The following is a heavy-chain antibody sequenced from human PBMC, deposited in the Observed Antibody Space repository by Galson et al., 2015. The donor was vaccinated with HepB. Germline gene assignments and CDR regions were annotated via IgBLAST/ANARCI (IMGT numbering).Heavy chain of an antibody. CDR2: ISTFNGNT. CDR3: ARDKNYYGSGSYAGDN. Sequence: SVKVSCKASGYTFTSYGISWVRQAPGQGLEWMGWISTFNGNTDYAQNLQGRVAMTTDTSTSTAYMELRSLKSDDTAVYYCARDKNYYGSGSYAGDNWGQGTLVTVSS. D-gene: IGHD3-10*01. CDR1: GYTFTSYG. J-gene: IGHJ4*02. V-gene: IGHV1-18*01.